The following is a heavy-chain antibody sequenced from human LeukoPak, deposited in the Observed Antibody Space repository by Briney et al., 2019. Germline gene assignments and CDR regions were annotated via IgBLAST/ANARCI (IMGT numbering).Heavy chain of an antibody. Sequence: ASVKVSCKASGYTFTGFCIHWVRQAPGQGLEWMGWLNPNSGGTNYAQNFQGRVTMTRDTSISTGYMELSRLRSDDTAVYYCARDLDNYTGSGSYYNGDPLFQHWGQGTLVTVSS. V-gene: IGHV1-2*02. CDR2: LNPNSGGT. CDR1: GYTFTGFC. CDR3: ARDLDNYTGSGSYYNGDPLFQH. J-gene: IGHJ1*01. D-gene: IGHD3-10*01.